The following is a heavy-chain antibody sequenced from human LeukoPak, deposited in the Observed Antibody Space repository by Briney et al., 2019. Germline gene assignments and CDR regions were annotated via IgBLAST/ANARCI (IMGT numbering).Heavy chain of an antibody. V-gene: IGHV4-59*12. CDR3: AREGITIFGVAYYYYYMDV. J-gene: IGHJ6*03. CDR2: IYYSGST. Sequence: SETLSLTCTVSGGSISSYYWSWIRQPPGKGLEWIGYIYYSGSTNYNPSLKSRVTMSVDTSKNQFSLKLSSVTAADTAVYYCAREGITIFGVAYYYYYMDVWGKGTTVTVSS. D-gene: IGHD3-3*01. CDR1: GGSISSYY.